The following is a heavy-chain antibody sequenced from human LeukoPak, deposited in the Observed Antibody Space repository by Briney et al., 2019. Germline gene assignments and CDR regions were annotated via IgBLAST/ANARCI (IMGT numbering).Heavy chain of an antibody. D-gene: IGHD1-26*01. CDR1: GLTFDDYG. Sequence: PGGSLRLSCVASGLTFDDYGMSWVRQAPGKGLEWVSGINWNGGTTTYAHSVKGRFTISRDNAKNFLYLQMNSLRVEDTAFYYCARNSGANVYTYSFQYWGRGTLVTVSS. CDR2: INWNGGTT. CDR3: ARNSGANVYTYSFQY. V-gene: IGHV3-20*04. J-gene: IGHJ4*02.